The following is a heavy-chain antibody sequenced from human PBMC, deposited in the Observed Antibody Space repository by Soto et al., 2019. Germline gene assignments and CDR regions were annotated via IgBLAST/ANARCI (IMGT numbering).Heavy chain of an antibody. CDR3: AKDAYGDPRVYYYYYYMDV. CDR1: GFTFSSYA. Sequence: GGSLRLSCAASGFTFSSYAMSWVRQAPGKGLEWVSAISGSGGSTYYADSVKGRFTISRDNSKNTLYLQMNSLRAEDTAVYYCAKDAYGDPRVYYYYYYMDVWGKGTTVTVSS. V-gene: IGHV3-23*01. CDR2: ISGSGGST. J-gene: IGHJ6*03. D-gene: IGHD4-17*01.